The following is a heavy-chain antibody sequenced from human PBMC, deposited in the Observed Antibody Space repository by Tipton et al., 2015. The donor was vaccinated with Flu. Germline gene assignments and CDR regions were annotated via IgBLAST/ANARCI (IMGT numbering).Heavy chain of an antibody. V-gene: IGHV1-46*01. CDR1: GYTFTSYY. J-gene: IGHJ6*02. Sequence: QMQLVQSGAEVKKPGASVKVSCKAPGYTFTSYYMHWVRQAPGQGLEWMGIINSSGGSTSYAQKFQGRVTMTRDTSTSTVYMELSSLRSEDTAVYYCAREGGDGESHYYYGMDVWGQGTTVTVSS. CDR2: INSSGGST. D-gene: IGHD4-17*01. CDR3: AREGGDGESHYYYGMDV.